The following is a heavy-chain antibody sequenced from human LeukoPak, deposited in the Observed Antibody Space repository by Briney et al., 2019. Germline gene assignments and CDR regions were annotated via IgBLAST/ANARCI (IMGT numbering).Heavy chain of an antibody. Sequence: GGSLTLSCAASGFTFSTYSMNWVRQAPGKGLEWVSYITSSSSTIYYADSVKGRFTISRDNAKNSLYLQMNSLRAEDTAVYYCAELGITMIGGVWGKGTTVTISS. CDR2: ITSSSSTI. CDR1: GFTFSTYS. D-gene: IGHD3-10*02. J-gene: IGHJ6*04. CDR3: AELGITMIGGV. V-gene: IGHV3-48*04.